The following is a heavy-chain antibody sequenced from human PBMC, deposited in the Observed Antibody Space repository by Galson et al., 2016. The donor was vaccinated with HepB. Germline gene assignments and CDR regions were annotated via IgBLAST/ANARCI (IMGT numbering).Heavy chain of an antibody. D-gene: IGHD6-13*01. CDR2: IGGSVHTT. CDR3: ASMGGGSGSWYKD. CDR1: GFTVSSYP. V-gene: IGHV3-23*01. J-gene: IGHJ4*02. Sequence: SLRLSCAASGFTVSSYPMSWVRQAPGKGLDWVSRIGGSVHTTNYADSVRGRFTISRDNSKSTLFLQLSSLRAGDTAVYYCASMGGGSGSWYKDWGQGNLVTVSS.